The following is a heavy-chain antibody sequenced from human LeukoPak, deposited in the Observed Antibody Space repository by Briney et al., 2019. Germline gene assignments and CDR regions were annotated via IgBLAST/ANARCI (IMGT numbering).Heavy chain of an antibody. CDR3: ASVRGSYHHDGFDI. Sequence: TGGSLRLSCAGSGFTFSDYYMSWIRQAPGKGLEWVAYISSSGSIIYHADSVKGRFTISRDNAKNSLYLQMNSLRAEDTSVYYCASVRGSYHHDGFDIWGQGTMVTVSS. D-gene: IGHD1-26*01. CDR2: ISSSGSII. J-gene: IGHJ3*02. CDR1: GFTFSDYY. V-gene: IGHV3-11*04.